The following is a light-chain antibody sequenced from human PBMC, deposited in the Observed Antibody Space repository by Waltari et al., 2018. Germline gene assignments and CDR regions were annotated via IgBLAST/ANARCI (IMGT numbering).Light chain of an antibody. CDR2: GKN. Sequence: SSELTQDPAVSVALGQTVRTPCPGDILRDYYSNWCQQKPGQAPLLVIYGKNNRPSGIPDRFSASTSRNTASLTITGAQAEDEAHYYCSSRDSSGDVVFGGGTKLTVL. V-gene: IGLV3-19*01. J-gene: IGLJ2*01. CDR1: ILRDYY. CDR3: SSRDSSGDVV.